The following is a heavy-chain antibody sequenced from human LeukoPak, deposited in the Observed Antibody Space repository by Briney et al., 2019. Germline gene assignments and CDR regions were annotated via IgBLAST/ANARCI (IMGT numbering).Heavy chain of an antibody. V-gene: IGHV3-11*04. CDR3: VDERYYYDSSGTTQGY. Sequence: PGGSLRLSCAASGFTFSDYYVSWLRQAPGKGLEWVSYISSSGSTIFYADSVKGRFTISRDNAKNSLYLQMNSLRAEDTAVYYCVDERYYYDSSGTTQGYWGQGTLVTVSS. CDR2: ISSSGSTI. CDR1: GFTFSDYY. J-gene: IGHJ4*02. D-gene: IGHD3-22*01.